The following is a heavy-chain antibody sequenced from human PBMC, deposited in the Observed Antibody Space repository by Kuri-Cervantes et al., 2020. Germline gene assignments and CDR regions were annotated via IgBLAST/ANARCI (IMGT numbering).Heavy chain of an antibody. CDR3: ARAKGSLKVVVTAIWSVDAFDI. CDR2: IIPIFGTA. D-gene: IGHD2-21*02. V-gene: IGHV1-69*05. J-gene: IGHJ3*02. CDR1: GYTFTSYA. Sequence: SVKVSCKASGYTFTSYAISWVRQAPGQGLEWMGGIIPIFGTANYAQKFQGRVTITTDESTSTAYMELSSLRSEDTAVYYCARAKGSLKVVVTAIWSVDAFDIWGQGTMVTVSS.